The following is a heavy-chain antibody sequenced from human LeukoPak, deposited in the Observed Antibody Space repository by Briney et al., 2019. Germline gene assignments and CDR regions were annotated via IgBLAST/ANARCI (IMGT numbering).Heavy chain of an antibody. D-gene: IGHD3-10*01. CDR3: ARDPWFGGADV. CDR1: GFTFSNYE. V-gene: IGHV3-48*01. CDR2: ISTSSRTI. J-gene: IGHJ6*02. Sequence: GGSLRLSCAASGFTFSNYEMNWVRQAPGKGREWLSYISTSSRTIYYADSVKGRFTISRDNSKNTLYLQMNSLRAEDTAVYYCARDPWFGGADVWGQGTTVTVSS.